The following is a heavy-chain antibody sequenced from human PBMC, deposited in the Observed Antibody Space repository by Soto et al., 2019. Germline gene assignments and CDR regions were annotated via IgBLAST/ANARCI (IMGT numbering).Heavy chain of an antibody. D-gene: IGHD3-16*01. CDR2: IYWDDDK. CDR3: AHKGGGDRILDY. V-gene: IGHV2-5*02. Sequence: SGPTLVNPTQTLTLTCTFSGFSLSTRGVGVGWIRQPPGEALEWLALIYWDDDKRYSPSLKSRLTITKDTPKNQVVLTMTNMDPVDTATYYCAHKGGGDRILDYWGQGTLVTVSS. CDR1: GFSLSTRGVG. J-gene: IGHJ4*02.